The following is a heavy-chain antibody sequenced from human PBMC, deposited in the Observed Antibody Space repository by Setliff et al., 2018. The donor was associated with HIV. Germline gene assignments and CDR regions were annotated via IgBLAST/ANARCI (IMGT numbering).Heavy chain of an antibody. CDR3: ARVGPYSDYAFDY. CDR1: GFTFSSYD. J-gene: IGHJ4*02. D-gene: IGHD4-17*01. CDR2: ISSGRMNT. V-gene: IGHV3-48*04. Sequence: GGSLRLSCAASGFTFSSYDMNWVRQAPGKGLEWVSYISSGRMNTNNADSVKGRFTISRDNAKNSLYLEMNSLRGEDTAVYYCARVGPYSDYAFDYWGQGMLVTVSS.